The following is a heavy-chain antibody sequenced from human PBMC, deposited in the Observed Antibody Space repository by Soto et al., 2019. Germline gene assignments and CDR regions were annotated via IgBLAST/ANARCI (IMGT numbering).Heavy chain of an antibody. CDR1: GYSFTSYW. CDR2: IYPGDSDT. Sequence: GASLKISCKGSGYSFTSYWIGWVRQMPGKGLEWMGIIYPGDSDTRYSPSFQGQVTISADKSISTAYLQWSSLKASDTAMYYCAKGAHITDYYYYGMDVWGQGTTVTVSS. V-gene: IGHV5-51*01. J-gene: IGHJ6*02. CDR3: AKGAHITDYYYYGMDV.